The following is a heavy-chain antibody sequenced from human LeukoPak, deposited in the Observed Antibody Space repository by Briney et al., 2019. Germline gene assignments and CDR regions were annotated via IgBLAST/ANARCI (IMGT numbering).Heavy chain of an antibody. CDR1: GYTFTSYY. Sequence: ASVKVSCKASGYTFTSYYMHWVRQAPGQGLEWMGIINPSGGSTSYAQKFQGRVTMTEDTSTDTAYMELSSLRSEDTAVYYCATDPYGDYYFDYWGQGTLVTVSS. D-gene: IGHD4-17*01. V-gene: IGHV1-46*01. J-gene: IGHJ4*02. CDR3: ATDPYGDYYFDY. CDR2: INPSGGST.